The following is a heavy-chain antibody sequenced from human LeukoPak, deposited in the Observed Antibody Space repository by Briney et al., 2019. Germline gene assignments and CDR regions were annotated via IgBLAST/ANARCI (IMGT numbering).Heavy chain of an antibody. J-gene: IGHJ4*02. CDR2: ISSGSSTI. V-gene: IGHV3-48*01. CDR1: GFTFSSYS. D-gene: IGHD1-26*01. Sequence: GGSLRLSCAASGFTFSSYSMNWVRQAPGKGLEWVSYISSGSSTIYYADSVKGRFTISRDNAKNSLYLQMNSLRAEDTAVYYCARDTPGELFDYWGQGTLVTVSS. CDR3: ARDTPGELFDY.